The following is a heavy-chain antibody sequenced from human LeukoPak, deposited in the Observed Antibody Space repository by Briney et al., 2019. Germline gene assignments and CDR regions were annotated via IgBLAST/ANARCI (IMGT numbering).Heavy chain of an antibody. V-gene: IGHV3-7*01. CDR1: GFTSSSYW. J-gene: IGHJ6*03. CDR2: IKQDGSEK. CDR3: AGPHGASEVRGVIIPNYYYYYMDV. D-gene: IGHD3-10*01. Sequence: GGSLRLSCAASGFTSSSYWMSWVRQAPGKGLEWVANIKQDGSEKYYVDSVKGRFTISRDHAKNSLYLQMNSLRAEDTAVYYRAGPHGASEVRGVIIPNYYYYYMDVWGKGTTVTVSS.